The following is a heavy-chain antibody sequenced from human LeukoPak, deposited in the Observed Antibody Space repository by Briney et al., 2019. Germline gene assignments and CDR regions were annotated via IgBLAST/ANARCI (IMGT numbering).Heavy chain of an antibody. CDR1: GGSFSGYY. D-gene: IGHD3-10*01. CDR2: INHSGST. Sequence: SETLSLTCAVYGGSFSGYYWSWIRQPPGKGLEWIGEINHSGSTNYNPSLKSRVTISVDTSKNQFSLKLSSVTAADTAVYYCARGSITMVRGVILVSVDYWGQGTLVTVSS. J-gene: IGHJ4*02. V-gene: IGHV4-34*01. CDR3: ARGSITMVRGVILVSVDY.